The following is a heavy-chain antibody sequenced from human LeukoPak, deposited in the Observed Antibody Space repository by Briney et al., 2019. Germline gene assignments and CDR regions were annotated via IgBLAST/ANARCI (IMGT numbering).Heavy chain of an antibody. Sequence: GASVKVSCKASGYTFTSYGISWVRQAPGQGLEWMGWISAYNGNTNYVQKLQGRVTMTTDTSTSTAYMELRSLRSDDTAVYYCARVAPHRRLTSGWYYFDYWGQGTLVTVSS. CDR1: GYTFTSYG. V-gene: IGHV1-18*01. CDR2: ISAYNGNT. J-gene: IGHJ4*02. CDR3: ARVAPHRRLTSGWYYFDY. D-gene: IGHD6-19*01.